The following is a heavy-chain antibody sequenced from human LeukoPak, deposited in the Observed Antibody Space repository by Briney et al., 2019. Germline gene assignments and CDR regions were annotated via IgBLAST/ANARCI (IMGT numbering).Heavy chain of an antibody. J-gene: IGHJ6*02. CDR1: GFTFSSYS. CDR2: ISSSSSYI. CDR3: ARDATGVPAANYGMDV. D-gene: IGHD2-2*01. Sequence: GGSLRLSCAASGFTFSSYSMNWVRQAPGKGLEWVSSISSSSSYIYYADSVKGRFTISRDNAKNSLYLQMNSLRAEDTAVYYCARDATGVPAANYGMDVWGQGTTVTVSS. V-gene: IGHV3-21*01.